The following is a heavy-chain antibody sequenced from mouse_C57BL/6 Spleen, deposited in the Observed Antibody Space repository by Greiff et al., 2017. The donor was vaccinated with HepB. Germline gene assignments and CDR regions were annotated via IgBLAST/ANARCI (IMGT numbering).Heavy chain of an antibody. CDR3: ARRTPAGGYAMDY. V-gene: IGHV1-15*01. Sequence: QVQLQQSGAELVRPGASVTLSCKASGYTFTGYEMTWVKQTPVHGLEWIGAIDPGTGGTAYNQKFKGKATLTADKSSSTAYMQLRSLTSEDSAVYYCARRTPAGGYAMDYWGQGTSVTVSS. CDR2: IDPGTGGT. CDR1: GYTFTGYE. J-gene: IGHJ4*01.